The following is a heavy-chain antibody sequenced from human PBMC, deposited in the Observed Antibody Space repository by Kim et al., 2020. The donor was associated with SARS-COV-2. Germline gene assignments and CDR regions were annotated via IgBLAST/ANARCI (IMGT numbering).Heavy chain of an antibody. CDR1: GFTFSSYD. J-gene: IGHJ4*02. CDR2: ISGTGHST. CDR3: AGPRYYFYY. Sequence: GGSLRLSCVASGFTFSSYDMSWVRQAPGKGLEWVSGISGTGHSTYYADSVKGRFTISRDNSKNTVYLQMNSLRAEDTAVYYCAGPRYYFYYWGQGTLVTV. V-gene: IGHV3-23*01. D-gene: IGHD1-20*01.